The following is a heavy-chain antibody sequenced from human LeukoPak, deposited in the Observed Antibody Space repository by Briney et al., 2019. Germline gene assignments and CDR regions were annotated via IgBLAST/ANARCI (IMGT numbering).Heavy chain of an antibody. J-gene: IGHJ4*02. CDR1: GFTVSSNS. Sequence: PGGSLRLSCTVSGFTVSSNSMSWVRQAPGKGLEWVSAITSSGSNTYFADSVKGRFTISRDNSKNTLYLQMNSLRAEDTAVYLCAKRDTSGSYYFDYWGQGTLVTVSS. D-gene: IGHD3-22*01. CDR2: ITSSGSNT. CDR3: AKRDTSGSYYFDY. V-gene: IGHV3-23*01.